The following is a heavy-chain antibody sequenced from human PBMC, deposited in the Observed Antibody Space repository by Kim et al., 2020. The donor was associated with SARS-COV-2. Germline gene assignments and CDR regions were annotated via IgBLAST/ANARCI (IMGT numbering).Heavy chain of an antibody. CDR1: GFTFSSYA. V-gene: IGHV3-23*01. J-gene: IGHJ3*02. CDR2: ISGSGGST. CDR3: AKGSRSLMIVVVIKPGAFDI. Sequence: GGSLRLSCAASGFTFSSYAMSWVRQAPGKGLEWVSAISGSGGSTYYADSVKGRFTISRDNSKNTLYLQMNSLRAEDTAVYYCAKGSRSLMIVVVIKPGAFDIWGQGTMVTVSS. D-gene: IGHD3-22*01.